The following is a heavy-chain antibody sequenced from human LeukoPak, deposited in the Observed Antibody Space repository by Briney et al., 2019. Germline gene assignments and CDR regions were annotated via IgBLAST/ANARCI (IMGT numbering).Heavy chain of an antibody. V-gene: IGHV4-4*07. J-gene: IGHJ3*02. Sequence: PSETLSLTRTVSGVSISSYYWSWIRQPAGKGLEWIGRIYTSGSTNYNPSLKSRVTMSVDTSKNQFSLKLSSVTAADTAVYYCARGRYSYGSPDDAFDIWGQGTMVTVSS. CDR3: ARGRYSYGSPDDAFDI. D-gene: IGHD5-18*01. CDR2: IYTSGST. CDR1: GVSISSYY.